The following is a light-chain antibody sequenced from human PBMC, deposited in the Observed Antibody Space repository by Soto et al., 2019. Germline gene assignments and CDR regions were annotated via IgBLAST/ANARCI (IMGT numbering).Light chain of an antibody. CDR2: EAT. V-gene: IGLV2-14*01. J-gene: IGLJ1*01. CDR1: SSDIGRYNF. CDR3: TSYTITSPYV. Sequence: QSVLTQPASMSGCPGQSITISCTGTSSDIGRYNFVSWYQHHPGKAPKLIIYEATKRPSGVSYRFSGSKSGNTASLTISGLQAEDEADYYCTSYTITSPYVFGAGTKVTVL.